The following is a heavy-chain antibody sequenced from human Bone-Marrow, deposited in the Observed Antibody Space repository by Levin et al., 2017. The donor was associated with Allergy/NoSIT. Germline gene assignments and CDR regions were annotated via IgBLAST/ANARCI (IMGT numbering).Heavy chain of an antibody. D-gene: IGHD2-2*01. CDR2: VYQSGST. V-gene: IGHV4-30-2*01. CDR3: VSSHCYSDTCYGFDY. Sequence: PSETLSLTCTVSGTSINSGGYSWSWIRQPPGKGLEWIGYVYQSGSTYYNPSLMSRVTISMDRSKNHFSLKVNSVTAADTAVYYCVSSHCYSDTCYGFDYWGQGILVTVSS. J-gene: IGHJ4*02. CDR1: GTSINSGGYS.